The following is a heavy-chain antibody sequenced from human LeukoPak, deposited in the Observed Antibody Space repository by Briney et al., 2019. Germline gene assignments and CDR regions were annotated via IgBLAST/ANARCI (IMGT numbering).Heavy chain of an antibody. CDR3: ARVFAPDDFDI. V-gene: IGHV4-59*01. CDR2: IYYRRST. J-gene: IGHJ3*02. CDR1: GGSIISYY. Sequence: SETLSLTCTGSGGSIISYYWSWIRQPPGKGLEWIGYIYYRRSTNYNPSLKSVVTISVDTSKNQFSLKLSSVTAADTAVYYCARVFAPDDFDIWGQGTMVTVSS.